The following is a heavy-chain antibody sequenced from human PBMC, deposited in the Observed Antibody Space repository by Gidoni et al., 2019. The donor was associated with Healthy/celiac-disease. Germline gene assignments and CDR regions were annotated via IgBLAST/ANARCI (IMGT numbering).Heavy chain of an antibody. V-gene: IGHV3-21*01. D-gene: IGHD4-17*01. J-gene: IGHJ2*01. CDR1: GFTFSSYS. Sequence: EVQLVESGGGLVKPGGSLRLYCAASGFTFSSYSMNWVRQVPGKGLEWFSSISSSSSYIYYADSVKGRFTISRDNAKNSLYLQMNSLRAEDTAVYYCARPLHDYGDYYWYFDLWGRGTLVTVSS. CDR2: ISSSSSYI. CDR3: ARPLHDYGDYYWYFDL.